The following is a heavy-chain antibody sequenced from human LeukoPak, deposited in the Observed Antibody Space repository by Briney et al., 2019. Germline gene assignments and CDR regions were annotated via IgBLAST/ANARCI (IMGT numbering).Heavy chain of an antibody. Sequence: SETLSLTCTVSGGSISSYYWSWIRQPPGKGLEWIGYIYNAGSTNYNPSLKSRVTISVDTSKNQFSLKLSSVTAADTAVYYCARGRGSWSSNFDYWGLGTLVTVSS. D-gene: IGHD6-13*01. V-gene: IGHV4-59*01. CDR2: IYNAGST. CDR3: ARGRGSWSSNFDY. J-gene: IGHJ4*02. CDR1: GGSISSYY.